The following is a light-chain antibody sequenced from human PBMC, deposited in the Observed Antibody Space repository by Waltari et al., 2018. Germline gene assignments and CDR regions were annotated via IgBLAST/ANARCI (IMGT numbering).Light chain of an antibody. Sequence: QSALTQPASVSGSPGQSIAISCTGTSSDVGAYDYVSWYQQHPGKAPKLIIFDVNYRPSGVSNRFSSSKSGNTASLTISGLQPEDEADDYCSSYLSTNTEVFGGGTKVTVL. CDR2: DVN. CDR3: SSYLSTNTEV. CDR1: SSDVGAYDY. J-gene: IGLJ2*01. V-gene: IGLV2-14*03.